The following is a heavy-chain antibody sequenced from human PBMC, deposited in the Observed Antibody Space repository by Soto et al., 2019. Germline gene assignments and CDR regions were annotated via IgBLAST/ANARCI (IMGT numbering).Heavy chain of an antibody. V-gene: IGHV5-51*01. CDR2: IYPGDSDT. CDR1: GYSFTSYW. J-gene: IGHJ6*02. CDR3: ARGNLPGDYYYYGMDV. Sequence: GESLKISCKGSGYSFTSYWIGWVRQMPGKGLEWMGIIYPGDSDTRHSPSFQGQVTISADKSISTAYLQWSSLKASDTAMYYCARGNLPGDYYYYGMDVWGQGTTVTVSS.